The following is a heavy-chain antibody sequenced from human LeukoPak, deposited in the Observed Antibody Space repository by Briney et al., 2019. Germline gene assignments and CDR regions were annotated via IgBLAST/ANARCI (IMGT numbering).Heavy chain of an antibody. J-gene: IGHJ3*02. V-gene: IGHV1-2*04. CDR1: GYTFTGYY. CDR2: INPNSGGT. CDR3: ARAAGTKALPSDAFDI. D-gene: IGHD6-13*01. Sequence: ASVTVSCKASGYTFTGYYMHWVRQAPGQGLEWMGWINPNSGGTNYAQKFQGWVTMTRDTSISTAYMELSRLRSDDTAVYYCARAAGTKALPSDAFDIWGQGTMVTVSS.